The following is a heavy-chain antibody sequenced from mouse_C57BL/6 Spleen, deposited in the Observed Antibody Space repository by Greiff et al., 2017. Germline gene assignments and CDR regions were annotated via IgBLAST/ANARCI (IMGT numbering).Heavy chain of an antibody. CDR3: ARDDYDGAYFDY. CDR1: GFTFSDYG. D-gene: IGHD2-4*01. J-gene: IGHJ2*01. CDR2: ISSGSSTI. V-gene: IGHV5-17*01. Sequence: EVHLVESGGGLVKPGGSLKLSCAASGFTFSDYGMHWVRQAPEKGLEWVAYISSGSSTIYYADTVKGRFTISRDNAKNTLFLQMTSLRSEDTAMYYCARDDYDGAYFDYWGQGTTLTVSS.